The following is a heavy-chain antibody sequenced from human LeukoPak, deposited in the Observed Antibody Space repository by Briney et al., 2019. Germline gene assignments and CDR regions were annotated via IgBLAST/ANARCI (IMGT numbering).Heavy chain of an antibody. Sequence: SETLSLTCAVYGGSFSGYYWSWIRQPPGKGLEWIGEINHSGSTNYNPSLKSRVTISVDTSKNQFSLKLSSVTAADTAVCYCARVRGTMVRGVIITRRSNWFDPWGQGTLVTVSS. J-gene: IGHJ5*02. D-gene: IGHD3-10*01. CDR1: GGSFSGYY. CDR2: INHSGST. V-gene: IGHV4-34*01. CDR3: ARVRGTMVRGVIITRRSNWFDP.